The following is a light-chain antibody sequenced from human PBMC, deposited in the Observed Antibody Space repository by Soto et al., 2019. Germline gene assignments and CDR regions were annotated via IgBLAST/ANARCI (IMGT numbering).Light chain of an antibody. CDR3: QQYNNWPTIT. V-gene: IGKV3-15*01. CDR2: GAS. J-gene: IGKJ5*01. Sequence: EIVITQSPGALSVSPGERATLSCRASQSVSSNLAWYQQKPDQAPRLLTYGASTRATGIPARFSGRGSGTEFTLTISSLQSEDFAVYYCQQYNNWPTITFGQGTRLEIK. CDR1: QSVSSN.